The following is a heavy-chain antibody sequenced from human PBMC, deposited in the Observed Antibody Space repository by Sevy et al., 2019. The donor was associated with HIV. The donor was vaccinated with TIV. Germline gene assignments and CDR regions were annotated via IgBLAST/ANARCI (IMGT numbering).Heavy chain of an antibody. J-gene: IGHJ6*02. D-gene: IGHD3-22*01. CDR2: ISRSGGST. V-gene: IGHV3-23*01. Sequence: GGSLRLSCAASGFTLSSYDMSWVRQAPGKGLEWVSAISRSGGSTYYAVSVKGRFTISRDNSKNTLYLQMNSLRAEDTAVYYCAKGPFRQDSSGYYYYYGMDVWGQGSTVTVSS. CDR1: GFTLSSYD. CDR3: AKGPFRQDSSGYYYYYGMDV.